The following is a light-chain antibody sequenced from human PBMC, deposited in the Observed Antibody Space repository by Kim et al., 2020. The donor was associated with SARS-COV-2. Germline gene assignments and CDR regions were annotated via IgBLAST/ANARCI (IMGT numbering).Light chain of an antibody. Sequence: AIQMTQSPSSLSASPGDRVTITCRASQGVSSYLAWYQQKPAKAPKLLIYAASTLQSGVPSRFSGSGSGTDFTLTINSLQSEDFATYYCQQYYTYPRGTFGQGTKVEIK. J-gene: IGKJ1*01. CDR1: QGVSSY. CDR2: AAS. CDR3: QQYYTYPRGT. V-gene: IGKV1-8*01.